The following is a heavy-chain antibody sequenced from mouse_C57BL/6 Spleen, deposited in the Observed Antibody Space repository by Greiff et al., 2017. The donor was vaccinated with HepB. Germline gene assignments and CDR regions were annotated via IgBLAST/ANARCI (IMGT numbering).Heavy chain of an antibody. D-gene: IGHD2-4*01. Sequence: DVMLVESGGGLVKPGGSLKLSCAASGFTFSSYAMSWVRQTPEKRLEWVATISDGGSYTYYPDNVKGRFTISRDNAKNNLYLQMSHLKSEDTAMYYCARVGYDYGGFDYWGQGTTLTVSS. J-gene: IGHJ2*01. CDR3: ARVGYDYGGFDY. V-gene: IGHV5-4*03. CDR2: ISDGGSYT. CDR1: GFTFSSYA.